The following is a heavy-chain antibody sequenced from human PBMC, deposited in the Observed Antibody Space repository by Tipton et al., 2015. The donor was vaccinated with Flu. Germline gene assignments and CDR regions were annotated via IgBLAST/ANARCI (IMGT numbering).Heavy chain of an antibody. J-gene: IGHJ5*02. CDR1: GYSISSGYY. CDR2: IYHSGST. Sequence: LSCAVSGYSISSGYYWGWIRQPPGKGLEWIGSIYHSGSTYYNPSLKSRVTISVDTSKNQFSLKLSSVTAADTAVYYCAGSMITFGGVIVTPFDPWGQGTLVTVSS. V-gene: IGHV4-38-2*01. D-gene: IGHD3-16*02. CDR3: AGSMITFGGVIVTPFDP.